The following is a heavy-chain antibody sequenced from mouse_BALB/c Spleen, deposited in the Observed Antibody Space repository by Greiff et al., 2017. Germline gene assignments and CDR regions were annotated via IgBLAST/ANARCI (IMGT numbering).Heavy chain of an antibody. CDR1: GDSITSGY. V-gene: IGHV3-8*02. CDR3: ALIYYDSDYFDY. D-gene: IGHD2-4*01. CDR2: ISYSGST. Sequence: EVKLMESGPSLVKPSQTLSLTCSVTGDSITSGYWNWIRKFPGNKLEYMGYISYSGSTYYNPSLKSRISITRDTSKNQYYLQLNSVTTEDTATYYCALIYYDSDYFDYWGQGTTLTVSS. J-gene: IGHJ2*01.